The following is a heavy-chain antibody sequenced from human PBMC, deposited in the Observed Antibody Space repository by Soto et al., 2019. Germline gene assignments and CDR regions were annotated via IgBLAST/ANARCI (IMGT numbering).Heavy chain of an antibody. CDR2: ISSSSSYI. J-gene: IGHJ3*02. D-gene: IGHD3-22*01. V-gene: IGHV3-21*01. CDR3: ARDPHYYDSSGNAFDI. Sequence: GGSLRLSCAASGFTFTAYYMNWVRQAPGKGLEWVSSISSSSSYIYYADSVKGRFTISRDNAKNSLYLQMNSLRAEDTAVYYCARDPHYYDSSGNAFDIWGQGTMVTVSS. CDR1: GFTFTAYY.